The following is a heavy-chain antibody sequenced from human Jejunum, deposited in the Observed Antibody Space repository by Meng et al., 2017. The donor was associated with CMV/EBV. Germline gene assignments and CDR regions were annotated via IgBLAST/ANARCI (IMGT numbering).Heavy chain of an antibody. CDR3: AKDMTFDP. CDR1: GIIFDNYA. Sequence: LRLSCEASGIIFDNYAMSWVRQAPGKGLEWVSSISGSGITTYYADSVRGRFTISRDNSKNTLFLQMNSLRVDDMAIYYCAKDMTFDPWGQGTLVTVSS. V-gene: IGHV3-23*01. D-gene: IGHD3-16*01. CDR2: ISGSGITT. J-gene: IGHJ5*02.